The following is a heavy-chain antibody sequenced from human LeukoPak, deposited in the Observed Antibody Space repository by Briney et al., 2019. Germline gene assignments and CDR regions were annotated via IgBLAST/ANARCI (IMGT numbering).Heavy chain of an antibody. V-gene: IGHV1-18*01. Sequence: ASVKVSCKASGYTFTSYGISWVRQAPGQGLEWMGWISAYNGNTNYAQKLQGRVTMTTDTSTSTAYMELRSLRSGDTAVYYCARSKNFYASGIPEGSLDIWGQGTMVTVSS. CDR1: GYTFTSYG. J-gene: IGHJ3*02. CDR2: ISAYNGNT. CDR3: ARSKNFYASGIPEGSLDI. D-gene: IGHD3-10*01.